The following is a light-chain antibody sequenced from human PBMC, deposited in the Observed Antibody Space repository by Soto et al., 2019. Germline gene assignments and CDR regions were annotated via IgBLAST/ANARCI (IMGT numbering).Light chain of an antibody. V-gene: IGLV2-14*01. J-gene: IGLJ1*01. CDR3: NSLTSSGPAYV. Sequence: QSVLTQPASVSGSPGQSVTISCTGTSSDVGGYNYVSWYQQHPGKAPKLMIYDVSNRPSGVSNRFSGSKSGNTASLTISGLQAEDEADYYCNSLTSSGPAYVFGTGTKVTVL. CDR1: SSDVGGYNY. CDR2: DVS.